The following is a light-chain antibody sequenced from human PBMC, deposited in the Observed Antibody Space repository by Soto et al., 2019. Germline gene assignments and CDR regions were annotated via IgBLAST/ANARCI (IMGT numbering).Light chain of an antibody. Sequence: DIQMTQSPSSLSASVGDRVTITCQASQDISNYLNWYQQKPGKAPKLLIYWASTRESGVPDRFSGSGSGTDFTLTISSLQAEDVAVYYCQQYYSTPWTFGQGTKVDI. CDR2: WAS. CDR1: QDISNY. J-gene: IGKJ1*01. CDR3: QQYYSTPWT. V-gene: IGKV1-33*01.